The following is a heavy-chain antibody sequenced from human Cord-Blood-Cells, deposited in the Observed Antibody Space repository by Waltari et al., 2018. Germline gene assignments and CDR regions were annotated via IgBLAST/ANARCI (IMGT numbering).Heavy chain of an antibody. D-gene: IGHD3-10*01. CDR2: IGPILGIA. J-gene: IGHJ4*02. Sequence: QVQLVQSGAEVKKPGSSVKVSCKASGGTFSSYTISWVRQAPGQGLEWMGRIGPILGIANYAQKFQGRVTITADKSTSTAYMELSSLRSEDMAVYYCARERGYYDYWGQGTLVTVSS. CDR3: ARERGYYDY. CDR1: GGTFSSYT. V-gene: IGHV1-69*08.